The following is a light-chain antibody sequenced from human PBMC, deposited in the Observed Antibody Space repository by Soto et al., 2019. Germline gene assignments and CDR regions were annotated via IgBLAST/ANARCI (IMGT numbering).Light chain of an antibody. Sequence: EIVLTQSPATLSLSPGERATLSCRASQSVSSHLGWYQQKPGQAPRLLIYDASNRGTGIPVRFSGSGSGTDFTLTISSLEPEDFAVYYCQQRTNWPLTFGGGTKVEIK. CDR2: DAS. CDR3: QQRTNWPLT. CDR1: QSVSSH. V-gene: IGKV3-11*01. J-gene: IGKJ4*01.